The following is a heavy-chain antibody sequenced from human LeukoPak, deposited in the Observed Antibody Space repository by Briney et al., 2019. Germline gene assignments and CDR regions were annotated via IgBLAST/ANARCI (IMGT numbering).Heavy chain of an antibody. CDR1: GYTFTSYY. CDR2: INPSGGST. Sequence: ASVKVSCKASGYTFTSYYMHWVRQAPGQGLEWMGIINPSGGSTSYAQKFQGRVTMTRDTSTSTVYMELSSLRSEDTAVYYCAREDNFLPGITGTPHWNYWGQGTLVTVSS. CDR3: AREDNFLPGITGTPHWNY. D-gene: IGHD1-20*01. V-gene: IGHV1-46*01. J-gene: IGHJ4*02.